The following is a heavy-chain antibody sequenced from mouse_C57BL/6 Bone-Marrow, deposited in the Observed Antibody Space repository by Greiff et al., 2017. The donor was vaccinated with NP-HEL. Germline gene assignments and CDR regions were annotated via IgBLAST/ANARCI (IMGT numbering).Heavy chain of an antibody. CDR2: IDPANGNT. J-gene: IGHJ2*01. CDR1: GFNIKNTY. Sequence: EVKLVESVAELVRPGASVKLSCTASGFNIKNTYMHWVKQRPEQGLEWIGRIDPANGNTKYAPKFQGKATITADTSSNTAYLQLSSLTSEDTAIYYCALYYDYDGYFDYWGQGTTLTVSS. CDR3: ALYYDYDGYFDY. V-gene: IGHV14-3*01. D-gene: IGHD2-4*01.